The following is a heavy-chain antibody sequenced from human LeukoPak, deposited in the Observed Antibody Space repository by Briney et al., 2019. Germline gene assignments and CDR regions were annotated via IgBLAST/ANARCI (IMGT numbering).Heavy chain of an antibody. V-gene: IGHV3-30*02. Sequence: GGSLRLSCAASGFTFSNHGLHWVRQAPGKGLEWVAFIRYDGSSKYYGDSVKGRFTLSRDNSKNTLYLQMNSLRAEDTAVYYCARDLLGYTYGNLDYWGQGTLVTVSS. CDR1: GFTFSNHG. D-gene: IGHD5-18*01. CDR3: ARDLLGYTYGNLDY. CDR2: IRYDGSSK. J-gene: IGHJ4*02.